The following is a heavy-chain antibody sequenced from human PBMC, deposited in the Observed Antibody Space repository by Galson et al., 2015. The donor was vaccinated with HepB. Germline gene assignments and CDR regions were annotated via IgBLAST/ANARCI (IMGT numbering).Heavy chain of an antibody. CDR2: INPSGGST. Sequence: SVKVSCKASGYKFTSHYMHWVRQAPGQGLEWMGIINPSGGSTDYAQKFQGRVTMTRDTSISTAYMELSRLRSDDTAVYYCARGGTTFDYWGQGTLVTVSS. V-gene: IGHV1-46*01. CDR1: GYKFTSHY. CDR3: ARGGTTFDY. J-gene: IGHJ4*02. D-gene: IGHD1-14*01.